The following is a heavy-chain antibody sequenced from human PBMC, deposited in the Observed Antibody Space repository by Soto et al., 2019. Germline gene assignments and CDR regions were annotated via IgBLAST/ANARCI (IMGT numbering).Heavy chain of an antibody. Sequence: QVALQQSGPGLVKASETLSLTCTVFGGYIASYYWSWIRQAPGKGLAWIGHISDSGTTNYNPSLGSRVTISVDKSRKAFSLKLSSVTAADTAVYFCARDRWMSRANWFDPWGPGTLVTVSS. V-gene: IGHV4-59*12. J-gene: IGHJ5*02. D-gene: IGHD2-2*03. CDR3: ARDRWMSRANWFDP. CDR2: ISDSGTT. CDR1: GGYIASYY.